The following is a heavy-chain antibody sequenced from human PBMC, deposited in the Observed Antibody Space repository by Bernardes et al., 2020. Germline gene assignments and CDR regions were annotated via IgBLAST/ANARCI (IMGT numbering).Heavy chain of an antibody. J-gene: IGHJ6*02. CDR2: IYSGGST. Sequence: GFLSPSGAASGFTVSRNYMSWVRPAPGKGLEWVSVIYSGGSTYYADSVKGRFTISRDNSKNTLYLQMNSLRAEDTAVYYCARDNPFHLGYYYGMDVWGQGTTVTVSS. CDR1: GFTVSRNY. CDR3: ARDNPFHLGYYYGMDV. V-gene: IGHV3-53*01.